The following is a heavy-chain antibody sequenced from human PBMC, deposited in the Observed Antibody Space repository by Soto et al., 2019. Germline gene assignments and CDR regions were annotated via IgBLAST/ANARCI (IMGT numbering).Heavy chain of an antibody. J-gene: IGHJ6*02. D-gene: IGHD1-26*01. Sequence: QVQLVESGGGLVKPGGSLRLSCAASGFTFSDYYMSWIRQAPGKGLEWVSYISSSSSYTNYAYSVKGRFTISRDNAKNSLFLQMNSLSEEDAAVYYCGRVATRYYGMDVWGQGTTVTVSS. V-gene: IGHV3-11*05. CDR3: GRVATRYYGMDV. CDR1: GFTFSDYY. CDR2: ISSSSSYT.